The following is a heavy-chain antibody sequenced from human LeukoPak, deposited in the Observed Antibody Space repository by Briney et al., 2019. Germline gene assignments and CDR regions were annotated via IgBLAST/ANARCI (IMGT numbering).Heavy chain of an antibody. CDR3: AVHLPGDYLDR. J-gene: IGHJ4*02. CDR2: MNPDSGNT. Sequence: ASVRVSCKASGYAFSIYDINWVRQATGQGLEWMGWMNPDSGNTGFAQKLQGRVTMTRNTSITTAYMELSSLRFEDTAVYYCAVHLPGDYLDRWGQGTLVTVSS. CDR1: GYAFSIYD. V-gene: IGHV1-8*01.